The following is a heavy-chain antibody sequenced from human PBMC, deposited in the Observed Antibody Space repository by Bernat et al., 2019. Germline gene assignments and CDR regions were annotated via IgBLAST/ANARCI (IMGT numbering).Heavy chain of an antibody. Sequence: QVQLVESGGGVVQPGRSLRLSCAASGFTFSSYGMQWVRQAPGKGLEWVTFMWYDGSNEYYADSLKGRFTISRDNSKDTLYLQMNSLRAEDTAVYYCARDATEPAGYFDYWGQGTLVTVSS. J-gene: IGHJ4*02. CDR2: MWYDGSNE. CDR3: ARDATEPAGYFDY. D-gene: IGHD2-2*01. V-gene: IGHV3-33*01. CDR1: GFTFSSYG.